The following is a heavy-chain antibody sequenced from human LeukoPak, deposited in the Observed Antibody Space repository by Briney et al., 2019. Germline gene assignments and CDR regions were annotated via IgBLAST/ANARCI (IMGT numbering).Heavy chain of an antibody. V-gene: IGHV3-21*01. D-gene: IGHD6-13*01. J-gene: IGHJ4*02. CDR2: ISNSSSYI. CDR1: GFTFSSYS. Sequence: GGSLRLSCAASGFTFSSYSMHWVRQAPGKGLEWVSSISNSSSYIYYADSVKGRFTISRDNAKNSLYLQMNSLRAEDTGVYYCARVGIAAAGYSVDYWGQGTLVTVSS. CDR3: ARVGIAAAGYSVDY.